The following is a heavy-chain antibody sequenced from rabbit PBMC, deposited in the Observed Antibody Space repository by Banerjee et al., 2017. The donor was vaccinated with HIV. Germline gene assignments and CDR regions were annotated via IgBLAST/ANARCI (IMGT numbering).Heavy chain of an antibody. CDR1: GFSFSNKAV. V-gene: IGHV1S45*01. CDR2: INVLTGKA. CDR3: ARVSETSGWGEDL. J-gene: IGHJ3*01. D-gene: IGHD4-1*01. Sequence: QEQLVESGGGLVQPEGSLTLTCTASGFSFSNKAVMCWVRQAPGQGLEWIACINVLTGKAVYASWAKGRFTFSKTSSTTVTLQMTSLTVADTATYFCARVSETSGWGEDLWGQGTLVTVS.